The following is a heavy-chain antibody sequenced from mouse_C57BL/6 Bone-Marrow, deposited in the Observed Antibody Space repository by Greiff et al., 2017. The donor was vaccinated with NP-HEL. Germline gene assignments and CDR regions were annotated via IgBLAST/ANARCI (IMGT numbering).Heavy chain of an antibody. Sequence: EVQVVESGGGLVQPGGSLKLSCAASGFTFSDYYMYWVRQTPEKRLEWVAYISNGGGSTYYPDTVKGRFTISRDNAKNTLYLQMSRLKSEDTAMYYCAREGRLLRRDAMDYWGQGTSVTVSS. V-gene: IGHV5-12*01. CDR1: GFTFSDYY. J-gene: IGHJ4*01. D-gene: IGHD2-3*01. CDR3: AREGRLLRRDAMDY. CDR2: ISNGGGST.